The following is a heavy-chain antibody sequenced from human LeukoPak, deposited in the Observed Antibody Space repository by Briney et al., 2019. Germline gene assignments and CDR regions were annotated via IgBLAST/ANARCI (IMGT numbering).Heavy chain of an antibody. D-gene: IGHD3-16*01. V-gene: IGHV4-31*03. CDR3: ARDPKGGYYYGMDV. J-gene: IGHJ6*02. CDR1: GGSISSGGYY. Sequence: SETLSLTCTVSGGSISSGGYYWSWIRQHPGKGLEWIGYIYYSGSTYYNPSLKSRVTISVDTSKNQFSLKLSSVTAADTAVYYCARDPKGGYYYGMDVWGQGTTVTASS. CDR2: IYYSGST.